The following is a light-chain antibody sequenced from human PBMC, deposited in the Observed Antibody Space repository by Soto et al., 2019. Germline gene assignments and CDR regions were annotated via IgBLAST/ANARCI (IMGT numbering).Light chain of an antibody. CDR3: SSYTTRTSFIL. V-gene: IGLV2-14*01. J-gene: IGLJ2*01. CDR1: SSDIGNYDF. CDR2: EVS. Sequence: QSVLTQPASVSGSPGQSSTISCTGTSSDIGNYDFVSWYQQVPGTAPKAMIYEVSSRPSGVSNRFSGSKSGNTASLTISGLQAEDEAYYYCSSYTTRTSFILFGGGTQLTVL.